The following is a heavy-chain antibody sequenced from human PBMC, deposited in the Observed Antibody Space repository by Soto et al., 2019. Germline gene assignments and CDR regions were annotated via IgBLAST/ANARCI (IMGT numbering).Heavy chain of an antibody. CDR3: ARGSSGDKIDY. CDR2: IYDGGTT. J-gene: IGHJ4*02. Sequence: QVQLQESGPRLVSPSQTLSLTCTVSGGSISSAAYCWSWIRQSPDKGLQWIGHIYDGGTTYSSPYHKGRVTISADPSETQFSLKLSYVSAADTAVYYCARGSSGDKIDYWGPG. V-gene: IGHV4-30-4*01. CDR1: GGSISSAAYC. D-gene: IGHD7-27*01.